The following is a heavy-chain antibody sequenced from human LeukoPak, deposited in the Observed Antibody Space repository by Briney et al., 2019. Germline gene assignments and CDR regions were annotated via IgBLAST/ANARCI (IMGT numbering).Heavy chain of an antibody. CDR1: GLTFNHYG. Sequence: PGGSLRLSCAASGLTFNHYGMHWVRQAPGKGLEWVAVISYDGSKKYYADSVKGRFTISRDDSKNTLYLQMDSLRAEDTAVYYCARPSGSYWYFDLWGRGTLVTVSS. CDR2: ISYDGSKK. CDR3: ARPSGSYWYFDL. D-gene: IGHD1-26*01. J-gene: IGHJ2*01. V-gene: IGHV3-30*03.